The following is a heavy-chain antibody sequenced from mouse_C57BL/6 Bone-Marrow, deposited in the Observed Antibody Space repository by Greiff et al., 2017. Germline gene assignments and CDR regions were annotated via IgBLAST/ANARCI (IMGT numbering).Heavy chain of an antibody. CDR2: IDPEDGET. J-gene: IGHJ4*01. D-gene: IGHD2-2*01. Sequence: EVKLMESGAELVKPGASVKLSCTASGFNIKDYYMHWVKQRTEQGLEWIGRIDPEDGETKYAPKFQGKDTITADTSSNTAYLQLSSLTSEDTAVYYCARGLPRRLYYAMDYWGQGTSVTVSS. CDR3: ARGLPRRLYYAMDY. CDR1: GFNIKDYY. V-gene: IGHV14-2*01.